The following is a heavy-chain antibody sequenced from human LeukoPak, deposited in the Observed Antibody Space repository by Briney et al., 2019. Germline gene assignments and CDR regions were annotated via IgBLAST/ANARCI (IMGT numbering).Heavy chain of an antibody. V-gene: IGHV1-18*01. Sequence: GASVKVSCKASGYTFTSYGISWVRQAPGQGLEWMGWIGAYNGNTNYAQKLQGRVTMTTDTSTSTAYMELRSLRSDDTAVYYCASGRFGDYGDLIDYWGQGTLVTVPS. D-gene: IGHD4-17*01. CDR2: IGAYNGNT. J-gene: IGHJ4*02. CDR3: ASGRFGDYGDLIDY. CDR1: GYTFTSYG.